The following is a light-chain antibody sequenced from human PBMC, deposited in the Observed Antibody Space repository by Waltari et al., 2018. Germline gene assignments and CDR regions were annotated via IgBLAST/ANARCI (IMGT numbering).Light chain of an antibody. J-gene: IGKJ1*01. CDR2: GAS. CDR1: QSVDTY. CDR3: QQSYSLPPWT. V-gene: IGKV1-39*01. Sequence: DTQMTQSPSSLSASIGDIVTITCRASQSVDTYLNWYQQKPGKAPQLLIYGASILQSGVPSRFSGSGYGTHFTLTISSLQPEDFASYYCQQSYSLPPWTFGQGTKVEIK.